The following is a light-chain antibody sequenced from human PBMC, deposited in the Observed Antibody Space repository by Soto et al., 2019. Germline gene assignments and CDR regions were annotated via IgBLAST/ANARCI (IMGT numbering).Light chain of an antibody. Sequence: QSALTQPASVSGSPGQSVTISCTGTSSDVGAYKYVSWYQKHPGKAPKLMIYGVSNRPSGISNRFSGSKSGNTAFLTISGLQPEDEADYYCSSFTGPTTLDVFGIGTKVTVL. J-gene: IGLJ1*01. V-gene: IGLV2-14*03. CDR3: SSFTGPTTLDV. CDR1: SSDVGAYKY. CDR2: GVS.